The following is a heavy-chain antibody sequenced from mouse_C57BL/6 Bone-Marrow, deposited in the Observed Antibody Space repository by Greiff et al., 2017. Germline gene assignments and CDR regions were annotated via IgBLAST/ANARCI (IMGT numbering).Heavy chain of an antibody. V-gene: IGHV14-4*01. CDR2: IDPENGDT. J-gene: IGHJ2*01. CDR3: TFYGSSPDY. Sequence: VQLQQSGAELVRPGASVKLSCTASGFNIKDDYMHWVKQRPEQGLEWIGWIDPENGDTEYASKVQGKATITADTSSNTAYLQLSSLTSEDTAVYDCTFYGSSPDYWGQGTTLTVSS. CDR1: GFNIKDDY. D-gene: IGHD1-1*01.